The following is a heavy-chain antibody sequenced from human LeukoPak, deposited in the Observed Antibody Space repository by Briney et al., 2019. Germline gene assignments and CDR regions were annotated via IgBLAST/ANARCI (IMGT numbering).Heavy chain of an antibody. Sequence: PSETLSLTCTVSGGSISSSSYYWGWIRQPPGKGLEWIGSIYYSGSTYYNPSLKSRVTISVDTSKNQFSLKLSSVTAAGTAVYYCARHAPALASSAKYYYDSSGYSLFAPSWFDPWGQGTLVTVSS. CDR3: ARHAPALASSAKYYYDSSGYSLFAPSWFDP. J-gene: IGHJ5*02. CDR1: GGSISSSSYY. V-gene: IGHV4-39*01. CDR2: IYYSGST. D-gene: IGHD3-22*01.